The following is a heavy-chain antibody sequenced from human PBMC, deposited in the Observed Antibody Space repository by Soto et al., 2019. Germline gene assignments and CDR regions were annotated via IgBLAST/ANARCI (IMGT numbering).Heavy chain of an antibody. CDR1: GFTFSSYA. J-gene: IGHJ3*02. CDR2: ISGRGGST. Sequence: GGSLRLSCAASGFTFSSYAMSWVRQAPGKGLEWVSAISGRGGSTNYADSVKGRFTISRDNSKTTLYLQMNSLRAEDTAVYFCAKDRYCSSTSCYQAFDIWGQGTMVTVSS. CDR3: AKDRYCSSTSCYQAFDI. D-gene: IGHD2-2*01. V-gene: IGHV3-23*01.